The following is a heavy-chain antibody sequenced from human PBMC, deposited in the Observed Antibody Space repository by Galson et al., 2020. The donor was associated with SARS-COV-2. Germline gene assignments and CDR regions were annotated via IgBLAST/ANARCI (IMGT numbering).Heavy chain of an antibody. D-gene: IGHD1-26*01. V-gene: IGHV2-70*11. CDR1: GFSLSTSGMC. CDR3: ARIPLRGGGSYHGGYYYYGMDV. J-gene: IGHJ6*02. Sequence: SGPTLVKPTQTLTLTCTFSGFSLSTSGMCVSWIRQPPGKALEWLARIDWDDDKYYSTSLKTRLTISKDTSKNQVVLTMTNMDPVDTATYYCARIPLRGGGSYHGGYYYYGMDVWGQGTTVTVSS. CDR2: IDWDDDK.